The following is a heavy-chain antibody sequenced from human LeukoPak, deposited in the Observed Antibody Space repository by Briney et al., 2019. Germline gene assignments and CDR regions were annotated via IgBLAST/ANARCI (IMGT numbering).Heavy chain of an antibody. CDR1: GYTFTSYA. Sequence: ASVKVSCKASGYTFTSYAMHWVRQAPGQRLEWMGWINAGNGNTKYSQKFQGRVTITRDTSASTAYMELSSLRSEDTAVYYCARHEYSSSWYAGPFVYWGQGTLVTVSS. CDR3: ARHEYSSSWYAGPFVY. J-gene: IGHJ4*02. D-gene: IGHD6-13*01. CDR2: INAGNGNT. V-gene: IGHV1-3*01.